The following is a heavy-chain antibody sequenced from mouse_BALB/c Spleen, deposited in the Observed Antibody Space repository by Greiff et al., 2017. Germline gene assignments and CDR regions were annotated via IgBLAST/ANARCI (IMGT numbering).Heavy chain of an antibody. CDR1: GYTFTSYW. Sequence: QVQLKQPGAELVKPGASVKMSCKASGYTFTSYWMHWVKQRPGQGLEWIGVIDPSDSYTSYNQKFKGKATLTVDTSSSTAYMQISSLTSEDSAVYYCTRGVNWDRDYGGQGTTLTVSS. CDR3: TRGVNWDRDY. V-gene: IGHV1S127*01. CDR2: IDPSDSYT. J-gene: IGHJ2*01. D-gene: IGHD4-1*01.